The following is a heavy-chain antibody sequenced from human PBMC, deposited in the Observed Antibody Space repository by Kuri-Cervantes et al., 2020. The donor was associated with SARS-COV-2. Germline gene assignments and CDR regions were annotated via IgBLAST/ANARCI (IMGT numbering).Heavy chain of an antibody. Sequence: GGSLRLSCAASGFAFSSHAMSWVRQTPEKGLEWVSAIRSGGASTSYADSVMGRFSISRDDSKNTLYLQMNGLRVEDTAVYFCARDRGAFRGWFDPWGQGTLVTVSS. J-gene: IGHJ5*02. CDR1: GFAFSSHA. CDR3: ARDRGAFRGWFDP. V-gene: IGHV3-23*01. CDR2: IRSGGAST.